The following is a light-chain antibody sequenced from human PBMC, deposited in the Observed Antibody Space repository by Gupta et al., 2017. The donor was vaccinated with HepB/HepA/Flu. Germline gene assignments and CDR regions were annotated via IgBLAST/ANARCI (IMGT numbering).Light chain of an antibody. Sequence: IQMTQSPSSLSASVGDRVTITCRASQGISNDLGWYQQKPGKAPKRLIYAAYSLQSGVPSRFSGRGSGTEFTLRISSLEPEDFATYYCRLHSRYLTWTCGQGTKVEIK. V-gene: IGKV1-17*01. CDR1: QGISND. CDR3: RLHSRYLTWT. CDR2: AAY. J-gene: IGKJ1*01.